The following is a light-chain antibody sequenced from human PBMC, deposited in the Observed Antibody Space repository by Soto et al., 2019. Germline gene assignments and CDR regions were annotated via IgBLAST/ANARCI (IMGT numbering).Light chain of an antibody. CDR1: QSLLDSNGYNY. CDR3: VQALQSPPWT. V-gene: IGKV2-28*01. J-gene: IGKJ1*01. Sequence: DIVVTQSPLTLPVTPGETASISCRSSQSLLDSNGYNYLVWYLQKPGQSPQLLVYLGSNRASGVPDRFRGSGSGTDFTLKISRVEAEDVGVYYCVQALQSPPWTFGQGTKGEIK. CDR2: LGS.